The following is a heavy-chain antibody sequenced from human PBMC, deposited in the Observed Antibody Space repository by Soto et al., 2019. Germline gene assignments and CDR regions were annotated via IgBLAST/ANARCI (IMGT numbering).Heavy chain of an antibody. J-gene: IGHJ1*01. V-gene: IGHV3-23*01. CDR2: ISGGGSTT. D-gene: IGHD6-13*01. CDR1: GFTFSSYA. Sequence: EVQLLESGGGLVQPEGSLRLSCEASGFTFSSYAMSWVRQAPGKGLEWVSGISGGGSTTYYADSVKGHFTISRDNSKNTLYLQVNSLRAEDTAVYYCARDQAAGGTISRYSQDWGQGTLVTVSS. CDR3: ARDQAAGGTISRYSQD.